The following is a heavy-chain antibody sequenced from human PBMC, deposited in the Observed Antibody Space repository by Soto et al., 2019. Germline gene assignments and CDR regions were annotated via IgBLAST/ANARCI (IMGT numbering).Heavy chain of an antibody. Sequence: PGGSLRFSCAASGFTFSNAWMSWVRQAPGKGLEWVGRIKSKTDGGTTDYAAPVKGRFTISRDDSKNTLYLQMNSLKTEDTAVYYCTTVRLPYPHYYYGMDVWGQGTTVTVSS. CDR2: IKSKTDGGTT. CDR3: TTVRLPYPHYYYGMDV. CDR1: GFTFSNAW. J-gene: IGHJ6*02. V-gene: IGHV3-15*01.